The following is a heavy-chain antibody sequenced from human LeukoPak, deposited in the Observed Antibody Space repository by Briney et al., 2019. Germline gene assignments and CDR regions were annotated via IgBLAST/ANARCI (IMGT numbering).Heavy chain of an antibody. D-gene: IGHD3-10*01. J-gene: IGHJ4*02. CDR3: AREERITMVRGVI. CDR2: INPKSGGT. CDR1: GYTFTGYY. V-gene: IGHV1-2*02. Sequence: ASVKVSCKASGYTFTGYYIHWVRQAPGQGLEWMGWINPKSGGTNYAQKFQGRVTMTRDTSISTVYMELSRLRSDDTAVYYCAREERITMVRGVIWGQGTLVTVSS.